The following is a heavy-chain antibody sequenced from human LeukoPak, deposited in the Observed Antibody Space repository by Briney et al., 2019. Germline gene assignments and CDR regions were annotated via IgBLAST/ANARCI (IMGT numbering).Heavy chain of an antibody. CDR2: IYYSGST. V-gene: IGHV4-39*07. CDR1: GGSISSSSYY. D-gene: IGHD3-22*01. J-gene: IGHJ6*02. Sequence: SETLSLTCTVSGGSISSSSYYWGWIRQPPGKGLEWIGSIYYSGSTYYNPSLKSRVTISVDTSKNQFSLKLSSVTAADTAVYYCARDPESYYYDSSGYYPHGMDVWGQGTTVTVSS. CDR3: ARDPESYYYDSSGYYPHGMDV.